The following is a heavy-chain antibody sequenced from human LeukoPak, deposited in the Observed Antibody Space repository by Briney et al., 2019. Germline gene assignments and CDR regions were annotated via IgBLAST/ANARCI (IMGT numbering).Heavy chain of an antibody. Sequence: SETLSLTCAVYGGSFSGYYWSWIRQPPGKGLEWIGEINHSGSTNYNPSLKSRVTISVDTTKNQFSLKLSSVTAADTAVYYCARGVWAQWLAFGYFQHWGQGTLVTVSS. CDR1: GGSFSGYY. V-gene: IGHV4-34*01. CDR3: ARGVWAQWLAFGYFQH. J-gene: IGHJ1*01. CDR2: INHSGST. D-gene: IGHD6-19*01.